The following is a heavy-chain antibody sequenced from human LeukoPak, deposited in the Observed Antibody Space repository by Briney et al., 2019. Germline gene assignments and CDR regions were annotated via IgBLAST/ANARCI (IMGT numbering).Heavy chain of an antibody. D-gene: IGHD6-19*01. V-gene: IGHV5-51*01. Sequence: KRGAPLQISCEGSGSIFTCYWNGGVRPLPGKGLEGMGIIYTGDSHTRYSPSFQRQVTISADNSISTAYLQWSSLKASVTAMYYCARHFSGWYSVYLGQGGLVTVS. CDR3: ARHFSGWYSVY. CDR1: GSIFTCYW. CDR2: IYTGDSHT. J-gene: IGHJ4*02.